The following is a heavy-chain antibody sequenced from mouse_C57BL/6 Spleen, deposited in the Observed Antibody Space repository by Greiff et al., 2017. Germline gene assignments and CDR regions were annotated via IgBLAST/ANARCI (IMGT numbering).Heavy chain of an antibody. D-gene: IGHD4-1*02. J-gene: IGHJ2*01. CDR1: GYTFTSYW. CDR2: IDPSDSYT. V-gene: IGHV1-50*01. CDR3: FQLGRDY. Sequence: VQLQQPGAELVKPGASVKLSCKASGYTFTSYWMQWVKQRPGQGLEWIGEIDPSDSYTNYNQKFKGKATLTVDTSSSTAYMQLSSLTSEDSAVYYCFQLGRDYWGQGTTLTVSS.